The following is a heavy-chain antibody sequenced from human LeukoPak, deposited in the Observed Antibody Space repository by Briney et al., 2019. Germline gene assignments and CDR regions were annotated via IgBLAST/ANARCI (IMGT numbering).Heavy chain of an antibody. CDR1: GFTFRSFA. CDR3: AKLGDLDTAMVFES. J-gene: IGHJ4*02. V-gene: IGHV3-30*18. CDR2: ISFDGSFR. Sequence: GGSLRLSCTASGFTFRSFAMHWVRQAPGKGLEWVADISFDGSFRYYADSVKGRFTISRDNSKNTVYLQMSSLRTEDTAVYYCAKLGDLDTAMVFESWGQGALVTVSS. D-gene: IGHD5-18*01.